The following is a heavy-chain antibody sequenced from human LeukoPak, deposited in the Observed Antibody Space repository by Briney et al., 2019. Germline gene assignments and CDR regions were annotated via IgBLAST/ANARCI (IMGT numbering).Heavy chain of an antibody. CDR2: IRSKANSYAT. CDR3: SSYGSGSYSPH. Sequence: PGGSLRLSCAASGFTFSGSAMHWVRQASGKGLEWVGRIRSKANSYATAYAASVKGRFTISRDDSKNTAYLQMNSLKTEDTAVYYCSSYGSGSYSPHWGQGTLVTVSS. J-gene: IGHJ1*01. D-gene: IGHD3-10*01. V-gene: IGHV3-73*01. CDR1: GFTFSGSA.